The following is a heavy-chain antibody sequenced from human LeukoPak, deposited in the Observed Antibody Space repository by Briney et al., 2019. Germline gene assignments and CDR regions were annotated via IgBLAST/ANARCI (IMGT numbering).Heavy chain of an antibody. CDR3: ARGMKYSTGWYYMDV. D-gene: IGHD6-19*01. CDR2: IYSGGST. J-gene: IGHJ6*03. V-gene: IGHV3-53*01. Sequence: PGGSLRLSCAASGFSVSSNYMNWVRQAPGKGLEWVPVIYSGGSTYYADSVKGRFTISRDNSKNTLYLQMNSLRAEDTAVYYCARGMKYSTGWYYMDVWGKGTTVTISS. CDR1: GFSVSSNY.